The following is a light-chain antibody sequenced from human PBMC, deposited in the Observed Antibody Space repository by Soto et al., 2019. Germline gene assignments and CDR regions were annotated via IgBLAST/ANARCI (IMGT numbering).Light chain of an antibody. J-gene: IGKJ5*01. CDR2: DAS. V-gene: IGKV1-5*01. CDR1: QSISSW. Sequence: DIQMTQSPSTLSASVGDRVTMTCRASQSISSWLAWYQQKPGKAPKLLIYDASSLESGVPSRFSGSGSGTEFTLTISSLEPEDFAVYYCQQRSNWPTFGQGTRLEIK. CDR3: QQRSNWPT.